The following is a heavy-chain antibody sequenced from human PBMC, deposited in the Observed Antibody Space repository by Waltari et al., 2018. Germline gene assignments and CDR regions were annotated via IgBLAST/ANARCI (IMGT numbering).Heavy chain of an antibody. D-gene: IGHD5-12*01. CDR2: FYKSGTN. CDR1: RSSIRNNNYY. Sequence: QLQLQVSGPGLVKPSETLSLTCTVSRSSIRNNNYYWGWARQPPGKGLEWIGSFYKSGTNYYNPSLKSRVTISVDTSNNQFSRKLNSVTAADTAVYYCVRGYPDIVATISDYWGQGTLVIVSS. V-gene: IGHV4-39*07. CDR3: VRGYPDIVATISDY. J-gene: IGHJ4*02.